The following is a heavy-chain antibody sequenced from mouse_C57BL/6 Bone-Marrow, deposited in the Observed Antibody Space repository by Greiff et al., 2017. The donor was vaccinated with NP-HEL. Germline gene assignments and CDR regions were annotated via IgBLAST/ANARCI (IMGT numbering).Heavy chain of an antibody. Sequence: EVHLVESGGGLVKPGGSLKLSCAASGFTFSDYGMHWVRQAPEKGLEWVAYISSGSSTIYYADTVKGRFTISSDNAKNTLFLQMTSLRSEDTAMYYCARSANWDPYFDYWGQGTTLTVSS. J-gene: IGHJ2*01. CDR1: GFTFSDYG. CDR2: ISSGSSTI. D-gene: IGHD4-1*01. V-gene: IGHV5-17*01. CDR3: ARSANWDPYFDY.